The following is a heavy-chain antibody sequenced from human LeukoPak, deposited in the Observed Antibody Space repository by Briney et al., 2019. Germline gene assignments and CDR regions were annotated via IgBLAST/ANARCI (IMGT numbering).Heavy chain of an antibody. D-gene: IGHD3-10*01. CDR3: AKCNSEDYYGSY. Sequence: GGSLRLSCAASGFTFSSYAMSWVRQAPGKGLEWVSAISGSGGSTYYAESVKGRFTISRDNSKNTLYLQMNSLRAEDTAVYYCAKCNSEDYYGSYWGQGTLVTVSS. V-gene: IGHV3-23*01. J-gene: IGHJ4*02. CDR1: GFTFSSYA. CDR2: ISGSGGST.